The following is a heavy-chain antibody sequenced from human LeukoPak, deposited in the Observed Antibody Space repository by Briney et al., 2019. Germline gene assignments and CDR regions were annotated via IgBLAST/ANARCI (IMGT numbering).Heavy chain of an antibody. V-gene: IGHV3-30*02. CDR3: ARGLTYGPYINFDY. CDR1: GFIFSDFG. J-gene: IGHJ4*02. CDR2: IRYDESNT. D-gene: IGHD4-17*01. Sequence: TGGSLRLSCAASGFIFSDFGIPWVRQTPDKGLEWVAFIRYDESNTYYGDSVKGRFTISRDTSRNTVYLQMNSLRAEDTAVYYCARGLTYGPYINFDYWGQGTLVTVSS.